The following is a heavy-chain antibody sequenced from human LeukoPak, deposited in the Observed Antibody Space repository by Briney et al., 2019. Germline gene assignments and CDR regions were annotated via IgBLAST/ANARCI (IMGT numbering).Heavy chain of an antibody. V-gene: IGHV5-51*01. Sequence: GESLKISCKGSGYSFTSYWIGWVRQMPGKGLEWMGIIYPGDSDTRYSPSFQGQVTISADKSISTAYVQWSSLEASDTAMYHCAGKAMGPQDNYFDYWGQGSLVTVSS. CDR3: AGKAMGPQDNYFDY. CDR2: IYPGDSDT. D-gene: IGHD1-14*01. CDR1: GYSFTSYW. J-gene: IGHJ4*02.